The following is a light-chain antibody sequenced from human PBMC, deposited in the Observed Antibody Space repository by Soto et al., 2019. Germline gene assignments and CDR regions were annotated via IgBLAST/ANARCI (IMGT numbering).Light chain of an antibody. CDR1: QDIGKF. Sequence: DIQVAQSPSSLSASVGDRVTINCQASQDIGKFLNWYQQKPGKPPKLLIYDATILETRIPSRFRGSVSGTDGTLTISGLKTEDGAVYYCQLIDNLHLTFGGGTKVDIK. CDR2: DAT. V-gene: IGKV1-33*01. J-gene: IGKJ4*01. CDR3: QLIDNLHLT.